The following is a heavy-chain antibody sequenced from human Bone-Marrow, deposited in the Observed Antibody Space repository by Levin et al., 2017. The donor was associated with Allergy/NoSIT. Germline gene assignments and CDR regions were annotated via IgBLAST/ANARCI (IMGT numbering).Heavy chain of an antibody. Sequence: GGSLRLSCAASGFTFSSYSMNWVRQAPGKGLEWVSSISSSSSYIYYADSVKGRFTISRDNAKNSLYLQMNSLRAEDTAVYYCAREDIVVVRAAIKGYDYGVDGWGQGTTVTVSS. D-gene: IGHD2-2*02. CDR2: ISSSSSYI. CDR1: GFTFSSYS. J-gene: IGHJ6*02. V-gene: IGHV3-21*01. CDR3: AREDIVVVRAAIKGYDYGVDG.